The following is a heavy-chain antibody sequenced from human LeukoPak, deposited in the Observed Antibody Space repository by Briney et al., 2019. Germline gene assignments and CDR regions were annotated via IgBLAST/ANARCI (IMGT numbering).Heavy chain of an antibody. D-gene: IGHD3-22*01. CDR3: ARYESSAYGIDV. CDR2: IYYSGST. V-gene: IGHV4-39*01. J-gene: IGHJ2*01. Sequence: RASETLSLTCTVSGGSISSSSSYWVWIRQPPGMGLEWIGSIYYSGSTYSNPSLKSPVTISVDTSKNQFSLKVSSVAAADTAVYYCARYESSAYGIDVWGRGTLVTVSS. CDR1: GGSISSSSSY.